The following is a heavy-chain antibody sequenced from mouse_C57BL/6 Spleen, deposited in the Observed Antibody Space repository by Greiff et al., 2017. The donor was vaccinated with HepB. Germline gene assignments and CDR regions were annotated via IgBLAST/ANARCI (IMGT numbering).Heavy chain of an antibody. CDR1: GYTFTSYD. Sequence: VQLQQSGPELVKPGASVKLSCKASGYTFTSYDINWVKQRPGQGLEWIGWIYPRAGSTKYNEKFKGKATLTVDTSSSTAYMELHSLTSEDSAVYFCARSDYDWYFDVWGTGTTVTVSS. CDR2: IYPRAGST. D-gene: IGHD2-4*01. CDR3: ARSDYDWYFDV. J-gene: IGHJ1*03. V-gene: IGHV1-85*01.